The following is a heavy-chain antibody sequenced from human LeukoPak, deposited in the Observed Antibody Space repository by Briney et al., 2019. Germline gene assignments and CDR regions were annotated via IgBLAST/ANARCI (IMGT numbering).Heavy chain of an antibody. V-gene: IGHV1-24*01. CDR2: FDPEDGET. Sequence: ASVKVSCKVSGYTLTELSMHLVRQAPGKGPEWMGGFDPEDGETIYAQKFQGRVTMTEDTSTDTAYMELSSLRSEDTAVYYCATGITIFGVVRWAFDIWGQGTMVTVSS. J-gene: IGHJ3*02. D-gene: IGHD3-3*01. CDR1: GYTLTELS. CDR3: ATGITIFGVVRWAFDI.